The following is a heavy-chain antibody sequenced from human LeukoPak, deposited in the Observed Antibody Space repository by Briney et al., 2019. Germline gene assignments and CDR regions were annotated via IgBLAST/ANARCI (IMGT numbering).Heavy chain of an antibody. V-gene: IGHV3-23*01. D-gene: IGHD3-10*01. J-gene: IGHJ4*02. Sequence: GGSLRLSCAASGFTFSSYAMSWGRQAPGKGLEWVSAISGSGGSTYYADSVKGRFTISRDNSKNTLYLQMNSLRAEDTAVYYCAKGHYGSGSYYSFPYYFDYWGQGTLVTVSS. CDR3: AKGHYGSGSYYSFPYYFDY. CDR2: ISGSGGST. CDR1: GFTFSSYA.